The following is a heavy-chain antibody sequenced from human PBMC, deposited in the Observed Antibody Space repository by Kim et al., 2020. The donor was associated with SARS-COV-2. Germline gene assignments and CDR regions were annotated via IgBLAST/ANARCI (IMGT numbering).Heavy chain of an antibody. Sequence: GGSLRLSCAASGFTVSSNYMSWVRQAPGKGLEWVSVIYSGGSTYYADSVKGRFTISRDNSKNTLYLQMNSLRAEDTAVYYCARDRGGPYWYFDLWGRGTLVTVSS. CDR1: GFTVSSNY. J-gene: IGHJ2*01. D-gene: IGHD3-10*01. V-gene: IGHV3-53*01. CDR3: ARDRGGPYWYFDL. CDR2: IYSGGST.